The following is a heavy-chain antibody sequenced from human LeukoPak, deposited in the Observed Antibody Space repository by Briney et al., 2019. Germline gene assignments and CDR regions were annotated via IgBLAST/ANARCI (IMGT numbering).Heavy chain of an antibody. CDR3: AKYYYDTSGYYSAGYFDY. J-gene: IGHJ4*02. D-gene: IGHD3-22*01. Sequence: PAVSLRLSCAASGFTFSSYAMSWVRQGPGKGLEWVSAISGSGGSTYYADSVKGRFAISRDNSKNTLYLQMNSLRAEDTAVYYCAKYYYDTSGYYSAGYFDYWGQGSLVTVSS. CDR2: ISGSGGST. V-gene: IGHV3-23*01. CDR1: GFTFSSYA.